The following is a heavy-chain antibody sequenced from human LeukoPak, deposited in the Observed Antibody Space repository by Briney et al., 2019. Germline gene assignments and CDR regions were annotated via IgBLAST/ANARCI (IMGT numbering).Heavy chain of an antibody. J-gene: IGHJ4*02. Sequence: SETLSLTCTVSGGSISSGDYYWSWIRQPPGKGLEWIGYIYYSGSTYYNPSLKSRVTISVDTSKNQFSLKLSSVTAADTAVYYCARVGSSYYGSGSYYLDDYWGQGTLVTVSS. CDR3: ARVGSSYYGSGSYYLDDY. D-gene: IGHD3-10*01. V-gene: IGHV4-30-4*01. CDR1: GGSISSGDYY. CDR2: IYYSGST.